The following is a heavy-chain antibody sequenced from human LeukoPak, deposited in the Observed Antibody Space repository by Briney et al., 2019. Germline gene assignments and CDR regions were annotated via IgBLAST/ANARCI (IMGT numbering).Heavy chain of an antibody. D-gene: IGHD6-13*01. Sequence: TLSLLCSVCGYSNSSSYYLGWIRQPAGEGVEWIGRSYTSGSTTYNPSLKSRVTISVDTSKNQFSLKLSSVTAADTAVYYCARTGYSNWFDPWGQGTLVTVSS. CDR2: SYTSGST. CDR3: ARTGYSNWFDP. J-gene: IGHJ5*02. V-gene: IGHV4-61*02. CDR1: GYSNSSSYY.